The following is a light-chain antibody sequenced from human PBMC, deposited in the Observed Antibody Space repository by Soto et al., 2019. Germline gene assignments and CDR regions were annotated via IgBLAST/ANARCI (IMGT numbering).Light chain of an antibody. CDR1: SSDVGSYDY. Sequence: QSALIQPPSVSGSPGQSVTISCTGTSSDVGSYDYVSWYQQHPGTVPKPMIYNVNTQPSGVPDRFSGSKSGNTASMTISGLQAEDEADYYCSSYTSTSTLVVFGGGTKVTVL. J-gene: IGLJ2*01. V-gene: IGLV2-18*02. CDR3: SSYTSTSTLVV. CDR2: NVN.